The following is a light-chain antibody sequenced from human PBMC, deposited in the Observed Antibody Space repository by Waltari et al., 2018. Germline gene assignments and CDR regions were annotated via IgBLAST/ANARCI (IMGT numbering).Light chain of an antibody. CDR1: QSLLHSNGYNY. V-gene: IGKV2-28*01. CDR2: LGS. Sequence: DIVMTQSPLSLPVTPGEPASISCRLSQSLLHSNGYNYLDWYLQKPGQSPQLLIYLGSNRASGVPDRFSGCGSGTDFTLKISRVEAEDVGVYYCMQALQTPPTFGQGTKLEIK. J-gene: IGKJ2*01. CDR3: MQALQTPPT.